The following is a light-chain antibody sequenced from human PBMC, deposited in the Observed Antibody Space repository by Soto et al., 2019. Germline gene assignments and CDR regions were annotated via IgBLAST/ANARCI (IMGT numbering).Light chain of an antibody. CDR2: AAS. Sequence: DIQMTQSPSSLSASVGDRVTITCRASQSISSYLTWYQQKLGKAPKLLIYAASSLQSGVPSRFSGSGSGTDFPLTISSLQPEDFANDYCQQSYSTPRTFSQGTKLEIK. J-gene: IGKJ1*01. V-gene: IGKV1-39*01. CDR1: QSISSY. CDR3: QQSYSTPRT.